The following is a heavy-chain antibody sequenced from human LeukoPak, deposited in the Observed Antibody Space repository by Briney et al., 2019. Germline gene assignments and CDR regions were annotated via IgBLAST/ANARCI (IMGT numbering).Heavy chain of an antibody. J-gene: IGHJ4*02. CDR1: GFTFSSYS. CDR2: ISSSSSYI. D-gene: IGHD5-18*01. CDR3: ARGRGYSYGFDY. V-gene: IGHV3-21*01. Sequence: GGSLRLSCAASGFTFSSYSMNWVRQAPGKGLEWVSSISSSSSYIYYADSLKGRFTISRDNAKNSLYLQMNSLRAEDTAVYYCARGRGYSYGFDYWGQGTLVTVSS.